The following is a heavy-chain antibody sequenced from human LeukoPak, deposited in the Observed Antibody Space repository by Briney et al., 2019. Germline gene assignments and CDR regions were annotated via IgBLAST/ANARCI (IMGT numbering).Heavy chain of an antibody. CDR1: GYTFTGYY. CDR2: INPNSGGT. Sequence: ASVKVSCKASGYTFTGYYMHWVRQAPGQGLEWMAWINPNSGGTNYAQKFQGRVTMTRDTSISTAYMELSRLRSDDTAVYYCARPMGELPSFDIWGQGTMVTVSS. CDR3: ARPMGELPSFDI. D-gene: IGHD3-16*01. J-gene: IGHJ3*02. V-gene: IGHV1-2*02.